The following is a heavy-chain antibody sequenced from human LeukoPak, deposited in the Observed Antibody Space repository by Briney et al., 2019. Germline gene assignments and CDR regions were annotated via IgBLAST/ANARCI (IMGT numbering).Heavy chain of an antibody. Sequence: SETLSLTCTVSGGSIRSSYYYWGWIRQPPGKGLEWIGSIYYSGSTFYNPSLKSRVTISVDTSKNQFSPKLSSVTATDTAVYYCASSTAAGFDYWGQGTLVTVSS. CDR3: ASSTAAGFDY. D-gene: IGHD6-13*01. CDR1: GGSIRSSYYY. J-gene: IGHJ4*02. V-gene: IGHV4-39*01. CDR2: IYYSGST.